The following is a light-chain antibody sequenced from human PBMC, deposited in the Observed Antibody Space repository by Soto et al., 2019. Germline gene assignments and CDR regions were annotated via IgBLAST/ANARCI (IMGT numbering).Light chain of an antibody. J-gene: IGLJ1*01. CDR2: DVT. Sequence: QSALTQPRSVSGSPGQSVTISCTGSSNYVSWYQQHPGKAPKLMIYDVTKRPSGVPDRFSGSKSGNTASLTISGLQAEDDADYYCCSFAGYYTSYVFGPVTKLTVL. CDR3: CSFAGYYTSYV. V-gene: IGLV2-11*01. CDR1: SNY.